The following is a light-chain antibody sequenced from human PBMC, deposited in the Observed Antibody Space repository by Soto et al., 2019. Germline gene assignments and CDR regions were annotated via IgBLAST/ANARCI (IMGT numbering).Light chain of an antibody. CDR1: QSVSSNY. CDR3: QQYGTSPIT. J-gene: IGKJ5*01. Sequence: EIVLTQSPGTLSLSTGERATLSCRASQSVSSNYLAWYQQKPGQAPRLLIYSASSRATGIPDRFSGSGSGTDFTLTISRLEPEDFAVYYCQQYGTSPITFGQGTRLEIK. V-gene: IGKV3-20*01. CDR2: SAS.